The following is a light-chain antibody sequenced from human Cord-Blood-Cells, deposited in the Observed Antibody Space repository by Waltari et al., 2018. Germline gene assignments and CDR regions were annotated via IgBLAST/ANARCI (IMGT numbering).Light chain of an antibody. V-gene: IGKV3-20*01. Sequence: EIVLTQSPCTLSLSPGERATLSCRASQSVSSSYLAWYQQQPGQAPRLLIYGASSRATGIPDRFSGSGSATDFTLTISRLEPEDFAVYYCQQYGSSALTFGGGTKVEIK. CDR1: QSVSSSY. CDR2: GAS. CDR3: QQYGSSALT. J-gene: IGKJ4*01.